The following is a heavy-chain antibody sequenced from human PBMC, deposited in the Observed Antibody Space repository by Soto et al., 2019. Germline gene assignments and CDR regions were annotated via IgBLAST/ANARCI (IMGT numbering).Heavy chain of an antibody. Sequence: SLKVSCKVSGDTLTELSMHWVRQAPGKGLEWMGGFDPEDGETIYAQKFQGRVTMTEDTSTDTAYMELSSLRSEDTAVYYCATLRRYFASAPDYWGQGTLVTGS. J-gene: IGHJ4*02. CDR3: ATLRRYFASAPDY. V-gene: IGHV1-24*01. D-gene: IGHD3-9*01. CDR1: GDTLTELS. CDR2: FDPEDGET.